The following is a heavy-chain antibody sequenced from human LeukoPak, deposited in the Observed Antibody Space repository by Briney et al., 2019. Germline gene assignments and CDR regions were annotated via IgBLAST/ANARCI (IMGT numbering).Heavy chain of an antibody. J-gene: IGHJ5*02. CDR3: ARNDYGDDGWFDP. CDR2: IYSGGST. D-gene: IGHD4-17*01. V-gene: IGHV3-66*01. Sequence: PGGSLRLSCAASGFTVSSNYMSWVRQAPGKGLEWVSVIYSGGSTYYADSVKGRFTISRDNSKNTLYLQVNSLRAEDTAVYYCARNDYGDDGWFDPWGQGTLVTVSS. CDR1: GFTVSSNY.